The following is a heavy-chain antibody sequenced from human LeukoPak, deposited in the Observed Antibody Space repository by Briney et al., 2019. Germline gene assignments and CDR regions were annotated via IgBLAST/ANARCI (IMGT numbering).Heavy chain of an antibody. V-gene: IGHV3-74*01. CDR2: INDDGSFR. J-gene: IGHJ1*01. Sequence: GGSLRLSCAASGFTFSSYAMSWVRQAPGKGLVWVSRINDDGSFRRYANSVKGRLTISRDNAKNTLFLQMDSLRAEDTAVYYCARVSGPGMNEYYHLWGQGTLVTVSS. D-gene: IGHD3-10*01. CDR1: GFTFSSYA. CDR3: ARVSGPGMNEYYHL.